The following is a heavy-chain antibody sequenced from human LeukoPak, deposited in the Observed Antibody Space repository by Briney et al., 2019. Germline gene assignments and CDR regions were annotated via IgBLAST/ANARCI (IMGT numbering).Heavy chain of an antibody. CDR1: GFTFGSYS. V-gene: IGHV3-21*01. Sequence: PGGSLRLSCAASGFTFGSYSMNWVRQAPGKGLEWVSSISSSSSYIYYADSVKGRFTISRDNAKNSLYLQMNSLRAEDTAVYYCARDKAAAGNDYWGQGTLVTVSS. J-gene: IGHJ4*02. CDR3: ARDKAAAGNDY. CDR2: ISSSSSYI. D-gene: IGHD6-13*01.